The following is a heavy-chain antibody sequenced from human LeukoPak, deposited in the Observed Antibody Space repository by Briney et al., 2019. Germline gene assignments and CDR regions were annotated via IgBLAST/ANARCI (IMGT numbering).Heavy chain of an antibody. CDR3: ARDTGWSSDY. CDR1: GGSFSGYY. D-gene: IGHD2-15*01. J-gene: IGHJ4*02. CDR2: IIHSGST. V-gene: IGHV4-34*09. Sequence: SETLSLICAVYGGSFSGYYWSWIRQPPGQGLEWIGEIIHSGSTYYNPSLKSRVTISVDTSKNQFSLKLSSVTAADTAVYYCARDTGWSSDYWGQGTLVTVSS.